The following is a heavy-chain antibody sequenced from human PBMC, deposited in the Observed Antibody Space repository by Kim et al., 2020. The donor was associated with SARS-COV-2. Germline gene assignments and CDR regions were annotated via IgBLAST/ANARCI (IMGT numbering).Heavy chain of an antibody. J-gene: IGHJ6*02. Sequence: GGSLRLSCAASGFTFSSYAMSWVRQAPGKGLEWVSAISGSGGSTYYADSVKGRFTISRDNSKNTLYLQMNSLRAEDTAVYYCAKDRGYSSGWFGLRTYYYGMDVWGQGTTVTVSS. D-gene: IGHD6-19*01. CDR2: ISGSGGST. CDR1: GFTFSSYA. V-gene: IGHV3-23*01. CDR3: AKDRGYSSGWFGLRTYYYGMDV.